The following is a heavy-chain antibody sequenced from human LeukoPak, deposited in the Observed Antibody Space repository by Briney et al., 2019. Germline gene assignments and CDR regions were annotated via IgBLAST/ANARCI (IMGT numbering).Heavy chain of an antibody. D-gene: IGHD6-6*01. Sequence: SETLSLTCTVCGGSISSYYWSWIRQPPGKGLEWIGYIYYSGSTNYNPSLKSRVTISVDTSKNQFSLKLSSVTAADTAVYYCAREEVSSSFYDYWGQGTLVTVSS. V-gene: IGHV4-59*12. CDR1: GGSISSYY. CDR3: AREEVSSSFYDY. CDR2: IYYSGST. J-gene: IGHJ4*02.